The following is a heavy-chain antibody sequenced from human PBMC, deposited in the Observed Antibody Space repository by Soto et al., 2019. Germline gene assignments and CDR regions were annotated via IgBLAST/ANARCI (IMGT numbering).Heavy chain of an antibody. CDR2: INPNSGGT. D-gene: IGHD2-2*01. CDR3: ARDTKIPANAIHDGR. CDR1: GYTFTDYF. Sequence: VEMVQSGAEVKKPGASVRVSCKASGYTFTDYFIHWVRQAPGQGLEWMGWINPNSGGTNYAQKVQGRVTMTRDTSITTVYVDLSRLRSEDTATYYCARDTKIPANAIHDGRWGQGTLVT. J-gene: IGHJ4*02. V-gene: IGHV1-2*02.